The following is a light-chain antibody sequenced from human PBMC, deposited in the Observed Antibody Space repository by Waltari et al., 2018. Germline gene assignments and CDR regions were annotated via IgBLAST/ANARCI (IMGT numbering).Light chain of an antibody. CDR1: SGHSSYS. J-gene: IGLJ2*01. CDR2: VNNDGSH. Sequence: QVVLTQSPSASASLGASVKLTCTLSSGHSSYSIAWHQQHPEKGPRYLMKVNNDGSHTKGDGIPARFSGSNSGAERYLTISSRQSEDEADYYCQTWGTGITFGGGTKLTVL. V-gene: IGLV4-69*01. CDR3: QTWGTGIT.